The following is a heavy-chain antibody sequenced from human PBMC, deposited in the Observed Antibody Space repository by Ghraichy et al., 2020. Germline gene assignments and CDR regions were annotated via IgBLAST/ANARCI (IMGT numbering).Heavy chain of an antibody. CDR3: ARDSGYSSGWSLTKWELLKLEPEHFDY. V-gene: IGHV3-33*01. CDR2: IWYDGSNK. CDR1: GFTFSSYG. Sequence: GGSLRLSCAASGFTFSSYGMHWVRQAPGKGLEWVAVIWYDGSNKYYADSVKGRFTISRDNSKNTLYLQMNSLRAEDTAVYYCARDSGYSSGWSLTKWELLKLEPEHFDYWGQGTLVTVSS. D-gene: IGHD6-19*01. J-gene: IGHJ4*02.